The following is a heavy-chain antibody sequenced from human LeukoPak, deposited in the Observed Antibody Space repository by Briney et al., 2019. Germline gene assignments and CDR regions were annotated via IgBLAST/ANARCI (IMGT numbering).Heavy chain of an antibody. CDR3: AVQYYYDILTGYYFAWWPIDY. V-gene: IGHV3-30*02. CDR2: IRYDGSNK. D-gene: IGHD3-9*01. CDR1: GFTFSSYG. Sequence: GGSLRLSCAASGFTFSSYGMHWVRQAPGKGLEWVAFIRYDGSNKYYADSVKGRFTISRDNSKNTLYLQMNSLRAEDTAVYYCAVQYYYDILTGYYFAWWPIDYWGQGTLVTVSS. J-gene: IGHJ4*02.